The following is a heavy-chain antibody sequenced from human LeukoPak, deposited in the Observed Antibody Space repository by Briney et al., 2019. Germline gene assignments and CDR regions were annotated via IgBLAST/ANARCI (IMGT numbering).Heavy chain of an antibody. CDR3: ARVQGSDTSGSFDH. D-gene: IGHD1-26*01. V-gene: IGHV1-8*01. CDR2: MNPNSGNT. Sequence: ASVKVSCKASGYTFTSYDINWARQATGQGLEWMGWMNPNSGNTGYAQKFQGRVTLTRSTSLSEAYMELTSLKFEDTAVYYCARVQGSDTSGSFDHWGQGTLVTVSS. CDR1: GYTFTSYD. J-gene: IGHJ4*02.